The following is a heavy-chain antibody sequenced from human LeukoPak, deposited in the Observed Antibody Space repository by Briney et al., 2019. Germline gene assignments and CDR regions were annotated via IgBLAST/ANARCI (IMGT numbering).Heavy chain of an antibody. CDR2: INPNSGGT. CDR3: ARDRAVLPYYDFWSGYYDFDY. J-gene: IGHJ4*02. D-gene: IGHD3-3*01. CDR1: GYTFTGYY. V-gene: IGHV1-2*02. Sequence: ATVKVSCKASGYTFTGYYMHWVRQAPGQGLEWMGWINPNSGGTNYAQKFQGRVTMTRDTSISTAYMELSRLRSDDTAVYYCARDRAVLPYYDFWSGYYDFDYWGQGTLVTVSS.